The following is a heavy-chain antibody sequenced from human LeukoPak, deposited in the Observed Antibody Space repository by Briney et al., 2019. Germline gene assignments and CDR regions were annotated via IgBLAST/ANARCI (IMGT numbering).Heavy chain of an antibody. J-gene: IGHJ4*02. V-gene: IGHV4-31*03. CDR2: IYYSGST. Sequence: SQTLSLTCTVSGGSISSGGYYWSWIRQHPGKGLEWIGYIYYSGSTYYNPSLKSRVTISVDTSKNQFSLKLSSVTAADTAVYYCARGTSGSPYYFDYWGQGTQVTVSS. D-gene: IGHD1-26*01. CDR3: ARGTSGSPYYFDY. CDR1: GGSISSGGYY.